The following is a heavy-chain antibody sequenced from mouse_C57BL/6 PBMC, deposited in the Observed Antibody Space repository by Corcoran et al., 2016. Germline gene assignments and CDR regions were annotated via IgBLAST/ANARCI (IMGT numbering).Heavy chain of an antibody. CDR3: ARDSNWYFDV. D-gene: IGHD2-5*01. CDR2: INTYSGVP. CDR1: GYTFTTYG. V-gene: IGHV9-3*01. Sequence: QIQLVQSGPELKKPGETVKISCKASGYTFTTYGMSWVKQAPGKGLKWMGWINTYSGVPTYADDFKGRFAFSLDTSASTAYLQINNLKNEDTATYFCARDSNWYFDVWGTGTTVTVSS. J-gene: IGHJ1*03.